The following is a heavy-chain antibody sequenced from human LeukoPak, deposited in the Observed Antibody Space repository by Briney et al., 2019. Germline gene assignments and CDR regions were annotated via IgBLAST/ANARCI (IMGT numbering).Heavy chain of an antibody. D-gene: IGHD6-19*01. CDR1: GGSFSGYY. CDR2: INHSGST. CDR3: ARNGAVAGQYYFDY. Sequence: PSETLSLTCAVYGGSFSGYYWSWIRQPLGKGLEWIGEINHSGSTNYNPSLKSRVTISVDTSKNQFSLKLSSVTAADTAVYYCARNGAVAGQYYFDYWGQGTLVTVSS. J-gene: IGHJ4*02. V-gene: IGHV4-34*01.